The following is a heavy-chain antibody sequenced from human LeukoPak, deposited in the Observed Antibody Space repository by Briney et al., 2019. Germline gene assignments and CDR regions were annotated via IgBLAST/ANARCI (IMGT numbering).Heavy chain of an antibody. V-gene: IGHV3-30-3*01. D-gene: IGHD6-13*01. Sequence: GGSLRLSCAASGFTFSSYAMHWVRQAPGKGLEWVAVISYDGSNKYYADSVKGRFTISRDNSKNTLYLQMNSLRAEDTAVYYCARDRRAAAATGYFDYWGQGTLVTVSS. CDR3: ARDRRAAAATGYFDY. CDR1: GFTFSSYA. CDR2: ISYDGSNK. J-gene: IGHJ4*02.